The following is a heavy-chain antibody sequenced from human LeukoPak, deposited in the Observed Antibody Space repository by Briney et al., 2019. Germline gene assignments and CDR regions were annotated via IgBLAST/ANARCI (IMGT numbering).Heavy chain of an antibody. D-gene: IGHD3-16*01. CDR1: GFVFSNHV. V-gene: IGHV3-30*04. CDR2: ISYDGSGK. CDR3: ARDLWGVAVAGAGKDV. J-gene: IGHJ6*02. Sequence: KPGKSLRLSCGGAGFVFSNHVIHWVRQAPGQGLEWVSMISYDGSGKHYADSVGGRLTISRDNSKNTVYLQMDRLTAEDTARYYCARDLWGVAVAGAGKDVWGHGTTVTVSS.